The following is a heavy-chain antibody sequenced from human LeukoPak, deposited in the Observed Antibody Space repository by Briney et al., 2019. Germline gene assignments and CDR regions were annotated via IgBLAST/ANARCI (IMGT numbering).Heavy chain of an antibody. V-gene: IGHV4-61*02. J-gene: IGHJ5*02. CDR3: ARASFRSHSSSWYSLGKVWFDP. Sequence: SQTLSLTCTVSNVSISSGSHYWNWIRQPAGKGLEWIGRIYAGGRSNYNPSLRSRVTISVDTSRNQFSLRLSSVTATDTGVYYCARASFRSHSSSWYSLGKVWFDPWGQGTLVTVSS. CDR1: NVSISSGSHY. D-gene: IGHD6-13*01. CDR2: IYAGGRS.